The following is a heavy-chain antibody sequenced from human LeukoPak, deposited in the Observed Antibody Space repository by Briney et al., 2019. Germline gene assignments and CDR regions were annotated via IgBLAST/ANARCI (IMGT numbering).Heavy chain of an antibody. CDR2: INPSGGGT. Sequence: ASVKLSFTASGYTFTCYNMHWVRHAPGQGLEGMGIINPSGGGTSYAHKFQGRVTMTRDTSTSTVYMELSSLRSEDTAVYYCARRSVPYYDYGRDVWGQGTTVTVSS. V-gene: IGHV1-46*01. D-gene: IGHD6-6*01. CDR1: GYTFTCYN. J-gene: IGHJ6*02. CDR3: ARRSVPYYDYGRDV.